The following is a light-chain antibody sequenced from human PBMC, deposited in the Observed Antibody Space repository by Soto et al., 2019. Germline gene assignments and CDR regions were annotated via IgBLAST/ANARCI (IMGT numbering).Light chain of an antibody. V-gene: IGKV1-5*01. CDR2: DAS. Sequence: EIPMTQSPSTLSASSGDRVTITCGSSQSISSWLAWYQQKPGKAPKLLIYDASSLESGVPSRFSGSGSGTEFTLTISSLQPDDFATYYCHQYNSYALTFGGGTKVDIK. CDR1: QSISSW. CDR3: HQYNSYALT. J-gene: IGKJ4*01.